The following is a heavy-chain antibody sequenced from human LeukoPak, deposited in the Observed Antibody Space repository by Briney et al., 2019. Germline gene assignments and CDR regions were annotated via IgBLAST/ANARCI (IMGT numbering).Heavy chain of an antibody. Sequence: GGSLRLSCAASGFTVSSNYMSWVRQPPGKGLGGVSVIYSGGSTYYADPVKGRFTISRDNSKNTLYLQMNSLRAEDTAVYYCAREGPRGNSQFDYWGQGTLVTVSS. CDR1: GFTVSSNY. CDR3: AREGPRGNSQFDY. CDR2: IYSGGST. J-gene: IGHJ4*02. D-gene: IGHD4-23*01. V-gene: IGHV3-53*01.